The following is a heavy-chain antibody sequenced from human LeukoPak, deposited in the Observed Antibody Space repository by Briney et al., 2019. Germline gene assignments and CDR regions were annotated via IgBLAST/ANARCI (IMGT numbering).Heavy chain of an antibody. D-gene: IGHD2-15*01. V-gene: IGHV4-61*02. CDR3: ALGVVSPDY. Sequence: SQTLSLTCNVSGGSITTGSYYWSWIRQPAGKGLEWIGRIYTGGRTNYNPFLKSRLTISMDTSKNQFSLRLSSVTAADTAVYYCALGVVSPDYWGQGTLVIVSS. CDR2: IYTGGRT. J-gene: IGHJ4*02. CDR1: GGSITTGSYY.